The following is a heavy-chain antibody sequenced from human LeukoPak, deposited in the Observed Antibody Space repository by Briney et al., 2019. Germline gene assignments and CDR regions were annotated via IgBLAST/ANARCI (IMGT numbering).Heavy chain of an antibody. CDR3: AKVSDSSGYYYYFDY. CDR2: ISGSGGST. D-gene: IGHD3-22*01. J-gene: IGHJ4*02. V-gene: IGHV3-23*01. Sequence: GGSLRLSCAASGFTFSSYAMSWVRQAPGKGLEWVSAISGSGGSTYYADSVKGRFTISRDNSKNTLYLRMNSLRAEDTAVYYCAKVSDSSGYYYYFDYWGQGTLVTVSS. CDR1: GFTFSSYA.